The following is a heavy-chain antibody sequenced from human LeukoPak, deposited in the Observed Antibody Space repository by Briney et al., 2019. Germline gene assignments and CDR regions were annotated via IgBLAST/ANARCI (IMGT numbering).Heavy chain of an antibody. D-gene: IGHD1-14*01. Sequence: ASVKVSCKASGYTFTSHGISWVRQAPGQGLELMGWISAYNGNTNYAQKLQGRVTMTTDTSTSTAYMELRSLRSDDTAVYYCARDRITEYWYFDLWGRGTLVTVPS. CDR2: ISAYNGNT. CDR3: ARDRITEYWYFDL. J-gene: IGHJ2*01. CDR1: GYTFTSHG. V-gene: IGHV1-18*01.